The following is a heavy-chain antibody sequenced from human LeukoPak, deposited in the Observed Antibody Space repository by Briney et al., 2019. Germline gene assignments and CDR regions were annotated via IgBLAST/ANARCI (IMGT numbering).Heavy chain of an antibody. CDR2: ISYDGSNK. V-gene: IGHV3-30*04. J-gene: IGHJ3*02. Sequence: PGGSLRLSGAASGFTFSSYAMHWVRQAPGKGLEWGAVISYDGSNKLYAASVKGRFTMSRDNSKNTLYLQMTSLRAEDTAVYYCAATYYSDSSGYYVSPTDASYIWGQGTMVTASS. CDR3: AATYYSDSSGYYVSPTDASYI. D-gene: IGHD3-22*01. CDR1: GFTFSSYA.